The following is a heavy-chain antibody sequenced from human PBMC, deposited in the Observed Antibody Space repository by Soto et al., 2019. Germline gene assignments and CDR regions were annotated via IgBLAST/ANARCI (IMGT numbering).Heavy chain of an antibody. Sequence: GSLRLSGAASVFTFSSYAMSWVRQAPGKGLEWVSAISGIGCSTYYADSVKGRFTISRDNSKNTLYLQMNSLRAEDTAVYYCAKDPPYSSGWYGNWFDPWGQGTLVTVSS. J-gene: IGHJ5*02. CDR2: ISGIGCST. CDR1: VFTFSSYA. CDR3: AKDPPYSSGWYGNWFDP. V-gene: IGHV3-23*01. D-gene: IGHD6-19*01.